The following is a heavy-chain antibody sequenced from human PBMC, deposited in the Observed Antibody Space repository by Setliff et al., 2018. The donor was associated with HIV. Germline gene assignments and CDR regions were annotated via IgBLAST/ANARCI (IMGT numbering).Heavy chain of an antibody. Sequence: GGSLRLSCAVAGFSFSNYAMTWVRQAPGKGLEWVSAIAGTSASTYYADSVKGRFTISRDNSKNTLYLQMNSLRVEDTAVYYCAKEPKLGGIAAPFDYWGQGTLVTVSS. V-gene: IGHV3-23*01. J-gene: IGHJ4*02. CDR1: GFSFSNYA. D-gene: IGHD6-6*01. CDR2: IAGTSAST. CDR3: AKEPKLGGIAAPFDY.